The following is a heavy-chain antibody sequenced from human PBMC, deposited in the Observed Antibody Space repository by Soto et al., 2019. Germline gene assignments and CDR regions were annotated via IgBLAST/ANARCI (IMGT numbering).Heavy chain of an antibody. CDR1: GFTFRSYG. V-gene: IGHV3-30*03. J-gene: IGHJ3*02. Sequence: PGGSLRLSCATSGFTFRSYGMHWVRQSPVKGLEWVAVISNDGSIQYYGGSVEGRFTISRDNSRSTLYLEMNSLRIEDTALYYCARDPRPAAFDIWGQGTMVTVSS. CDR3: ARDPRPAAFDI. CDR2: ISNDGSIQ.